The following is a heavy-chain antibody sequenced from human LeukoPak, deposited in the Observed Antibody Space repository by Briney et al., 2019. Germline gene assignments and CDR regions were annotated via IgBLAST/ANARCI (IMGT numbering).Heavy chain of an antibody. J-gene: IGHJ4*02. Sequence: SETLSLTCAVYGGSFSGYYWSWIRQPPGKGLEWIGEINHSGGTNYNPSLKSRVTISVDTSKNQFSLKLSSVTAADTAVYYCAQDCSSTSCYLDYWGQGTLVTVSS. CDR1: GGSFSGYY. CDR3: AQDCSSTSCYLDY. V-gene: IGHV4-34*01. CDR2: INHSGGT. D-gene: IGHD2-2*01.